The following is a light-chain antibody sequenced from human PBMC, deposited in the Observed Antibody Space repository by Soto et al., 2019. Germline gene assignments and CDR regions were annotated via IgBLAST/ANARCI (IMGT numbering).Light chain of an antibody. CDR1: QSVGSN. J-gene: IGKJ5*01. CDR3: QQYNDWPIT. V-gene: IGKV3-15*01. Sequence: EIVLTQSPAALSLSPGERVTLSFRASQSVGSNLAWYQHKPGQAPRLLIYGVSTRATGIPARFSGSASGTEFTLTISSLQSEDFAVYSCQQYNDWPITFGPGTRLEIK. CDR2: GVS.